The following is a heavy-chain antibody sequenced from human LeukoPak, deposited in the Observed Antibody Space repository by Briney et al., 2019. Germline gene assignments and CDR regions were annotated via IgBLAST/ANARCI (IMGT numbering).Heavy chain of an antibody. Sequence: SEGLSLTCTVSGASIDGTNWWSWVRQSPGEGLVWIAEISHSGSTNYNPSLESRVTISVDKSKNQFSLNMNSVTAADTAMYYCTSRFRLAHFDYWGQGALVTVPS. V-gene: IGHV4-4*02. CDR3: TSRFRLAHFDY. D-gene: IGHD3-9*01. J-gene: IGHJ4*02. CDR2: ISHSGST. CDR1: GASIDGTNW.